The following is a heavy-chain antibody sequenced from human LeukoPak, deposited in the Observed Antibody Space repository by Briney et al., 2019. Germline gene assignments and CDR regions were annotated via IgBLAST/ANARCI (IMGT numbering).Heavy chain of an antibody. Sequence: ASVKVSCKASGYTFTSYGISWVRQAPGQGLEWMGWISAYNGNTNYAQKLQGRVTMTTDTSTSTAYMELRSLRSDDTDVYYCARGRARVYDSSGYPDYWGQGTLVTVSS. V-gene: IGHV1-18*01. D-gene: IGHD3-22*01. CDR2: ISAYNGNT. J-gene: IGHJ4*02. CDR1: GYTFTSYG. CDR3: ARGRARVYDSSGYPDY.